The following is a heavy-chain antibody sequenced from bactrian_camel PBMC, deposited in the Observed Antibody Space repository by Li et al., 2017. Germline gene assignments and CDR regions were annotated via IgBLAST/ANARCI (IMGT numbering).Heavy chain of an antibody. D-gene: IGHD7*01. CDR2: IDRAGAP. V-gene: IGHV3S53*01. CDR3: AADNVNLQLARHYSY. CDR1: GDTNLPAC. J-gene: IGHJ4*01. Sequence: HVQLVESGGGSVQPGGSLTLSCEASGDTNLPACMGWFRQAPGKEREGVAAIDRAGAPTYTYAVAGRFTISKDNVKNTLYLQMNDLKSEDTAMYYCAADNVNLQLARHYSYWGQGTQVTVS.